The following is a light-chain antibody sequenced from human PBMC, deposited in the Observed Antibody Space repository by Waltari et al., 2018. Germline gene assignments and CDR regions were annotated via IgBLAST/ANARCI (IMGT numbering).Light chain of an antibody. CDR2: DAS. CDR1: QDISNN. V-gene: IGKV1-33*01. J-gene: IGKJ4*01. CDR3: EEYDYLPVT. Sequence: DFQMTQSPSSLSASVGDRVTITCQASQDISNNLNWYQQKPGQAPKLLIFDASNLEVGVPSRFSGSGSVTYFSLTISSLQPEDTATYYCEEYDYLPVTFGGGTKVEIK.